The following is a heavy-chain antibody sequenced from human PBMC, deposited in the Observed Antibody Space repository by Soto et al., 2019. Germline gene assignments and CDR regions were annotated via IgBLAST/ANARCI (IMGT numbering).Heavy chain of an antibody. CDR3: PKKGGSGGDRTIVRIFDY. CDR2: ISYDENNK. Sequence: QVQLVESGGGVVQPGRSLRLSCAASGFTFTNYAMHWVRQAPGKGLEWVAVISYDENNKYYADSVKGPFTISRDNSKNPVDFQMDSLTAGDTAVYYCPKKGGSGGDRTIVRIFDYWGQGTLVTVSS. J-gene: IGHJ4*02. V-gene: IGHV3-30*18. CDR1: GFTFTNYA. D-gene: IGHD2-21*01.